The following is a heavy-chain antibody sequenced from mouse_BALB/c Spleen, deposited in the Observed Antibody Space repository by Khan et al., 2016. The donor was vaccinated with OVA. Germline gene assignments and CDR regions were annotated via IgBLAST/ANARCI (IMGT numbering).Heavy chain of an antibody. J-gene: IGHJ3*01. D-gene: IGHD2-10*01. Sequence: VQLQESGAELARPGASVKMSCKASGYTFTSYTIHWIKKRPGQGLEWIGYINPSNGYTNYNQKFKDKATLTTDKSSTTAYLQMSSLPSDDPAVDNCVRDGAYRGNDGWFAYWGQGTLVTVAA. V-gene: IGHV1-4*01. CDR3: VRDGAYRGNDGWFAY. CDR2: INPSNGYT. CDR1: GYTFTSYT.